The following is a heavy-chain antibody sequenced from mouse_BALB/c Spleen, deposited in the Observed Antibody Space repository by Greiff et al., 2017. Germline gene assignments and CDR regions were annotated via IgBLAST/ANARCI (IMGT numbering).Heavy chain of an antibody. CDR1: GFTFTDYY. CDR3: ARGGSNYAWFAY. D-gene: IGHD2-5*01. CDR2: IRNKANGYTT. Sequence: EVQLVESGGVLVQPGGSLRLSCATSGFTFTDYYMSWVRQPPGKALEWLGFIRNKANGYTTEYSASVKSRFTISRNNSQSILYLQMNTLRAEDSATYYCARGGSNYAWFAYWGQGTLVTVAA. V-gene: IGHV7-3*02. J-gene: IGHJ3*01.